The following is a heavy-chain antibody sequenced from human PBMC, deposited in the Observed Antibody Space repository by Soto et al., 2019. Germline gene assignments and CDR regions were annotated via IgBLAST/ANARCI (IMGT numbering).Heavy chain of an antibody. V-gene: IGHV4-61*01. J-gene: IGHJ5*02. CDR3: AREFLGYCSGGTCSKLEFDP. CDR1: GDSVSSGSYY. CDR2: IYYSGST. D-gene: IGHD2-15*01. Sequence: QVQLQESGPGLVKPSETLSLTCTVSGDSVSSGSYYWSWIRQPPGKGLEWIGYIYYSGSTNYNPSLKSRVTISVDRSKNQFSLKLSSVTAADTAVYYCAREFLGYCSGGTCSKLEFDPWGQGTLVTVSS.